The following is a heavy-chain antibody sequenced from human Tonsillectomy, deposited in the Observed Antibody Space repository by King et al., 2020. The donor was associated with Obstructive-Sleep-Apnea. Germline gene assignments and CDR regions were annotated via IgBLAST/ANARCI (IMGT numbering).Heavy chain of an antibody. D-gene: IGHD4-17*01. CDR1: GGSLSNYA. CDR3: ARAGTVTHNHHFGMDV. J-gene: IGHJ6*02. Sequence: QLVQSGAEVKEPGSAVKVSCKASGGSLSNYAVSWVRQAPGQGLEWMGGIIPLFGIANYAQSFQDRVTITADESTSTAYLELSSLRSGDTAIYYCARAGTVTHNHHFGMDVWGQGTTVTVS. V-gene: IGHV1-69*01. CDR2: IIPLFGIA.